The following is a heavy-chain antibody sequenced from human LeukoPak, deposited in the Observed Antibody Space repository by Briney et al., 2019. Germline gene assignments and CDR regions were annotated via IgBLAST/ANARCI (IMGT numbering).Heavy chain of an antibody. D-gene: IGHD2-2*01. Sequence: GGSLRLSCAASGFTLDDYTLHWVRQAPGKGLEWVSLISRDGDYTYYADSVKGRLTISRDNRKNTVYLQMSSLRTEDTALYYCTKDRYCSTPSCPIDYWGQGTLVTVSS. CDR2: ISRDGDYT. CDR1: GFTLDDYT. V-gene: IGHV3-43*01. J-gene: IGHJ4*02. CDR3: TKDRYCSTPSCPIDY.